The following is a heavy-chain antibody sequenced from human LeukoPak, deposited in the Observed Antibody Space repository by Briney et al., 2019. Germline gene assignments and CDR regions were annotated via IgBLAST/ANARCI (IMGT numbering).Heavy chain of an antibody. D-gene: IGHD3-22*01. CDR2: INWNGDRT. CDR1: GFTFDDYG. J-gene: IGHJ4*02. V-gene: IGHV3-20*04. Sequence: GGSLRLSCAASGFTFDDYGMSWVRQVPGKGLEWVTGINWNGDRTSYADSVKGRFTISRENAKNSLYLQMNSLGAEDTAVYYCAKDTPNYYDSSGYGNWGQGTLVTVSS. CDR3: AKDTPNYYDSSGYGN.